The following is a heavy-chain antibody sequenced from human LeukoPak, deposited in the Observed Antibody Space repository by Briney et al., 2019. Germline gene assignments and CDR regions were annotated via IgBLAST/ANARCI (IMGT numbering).Heavy chain of an antibody. J-gene: IGHJ4*02. Sequence: PGGSLRLSCAASGFTFSSYWMSWVRQAPGKGLEWVPNIKEDGSEKYYVDSVKGRFTISRDNAKDSLFLQMNSLRAEDTALYYCARDTSGPESWGQGTLVTVSS. V-gene: IGHV3-7*03. CDR3: ARDTSGPES. D-gene: IGHD6-19*01. CDR1: GFTFSSYW. CDR2: IKEDGSEK.